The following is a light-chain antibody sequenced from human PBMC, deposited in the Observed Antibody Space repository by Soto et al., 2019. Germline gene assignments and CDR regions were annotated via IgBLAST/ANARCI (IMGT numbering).Light chain of an antibody. Sequence: IVVKISPATVSLSPRERATLSCRASQSVGSNLAWYQQKPGQAPRLLIYDASYRTTGIPARFSGSGSGTDFTLTVSSLEPEDFAVYYCQQRGNWPPPFGQGTRLENK. CDR3: QQRGNWPPP. J-gene: IGKJ5*01. CDR2: DAS. V-gene: IGKV3-11*01. CDR1: QSVGSN.